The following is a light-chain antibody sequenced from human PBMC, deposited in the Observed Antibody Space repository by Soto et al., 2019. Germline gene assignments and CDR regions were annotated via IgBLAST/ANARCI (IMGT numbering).Light chain of an antibody. Sequence: IQLTQSPSFLSASVGYRVTITCRASQGINIVLAWFQQKPGKAPNLLISAASTLQSGVPSRFSGSGSETEFTLTITSLQPEDSATYYCQQRNSYPRTFGQGTKVDIK. CDR1: QGINIV. CDR2: AAS. V-gene: IGKV1-9*01. CDR3: QQRNSYPRT. J-gene: IGKJ2*01.